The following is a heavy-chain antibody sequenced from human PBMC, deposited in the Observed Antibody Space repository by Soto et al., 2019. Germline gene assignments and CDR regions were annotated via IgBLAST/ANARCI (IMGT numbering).Heavy chain of an antibody. V-gene: IGHV1-69*08. CDR2: IIPILGIA. Sequence: QVQLVQSGAEVKKPGSSVKVSCKASGGTFSSYTISWVRQAPGQGLEWMGRIIPILGIANYAQKFQGRVTITADKSTSTAYMELSSLRSEDTAVYYCARESNGIVGATQRARGYYYYCMDVWGQGTTVTVSS. D-gene: IGHD1-26*01. CDR1: GGTFSSYT. J-gene: IGHJ6*02. CDR3: ARESNGIVGATQRARGYYYYCMDV.